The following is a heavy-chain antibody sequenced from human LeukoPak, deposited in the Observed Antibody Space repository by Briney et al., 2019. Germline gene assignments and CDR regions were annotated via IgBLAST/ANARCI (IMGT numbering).Heavy chain of an antibody. CDR1: GFTFSSYA. Sequence: GGSLRLSCAASGFTFSSYAMHWVRQAPGKGLEWVAVISYDGSNKYYADSVKGRFTISRDNSKNTLYLQMNSLRAEDTAVYYCARAHSIAAAAHFDYWGQGTLVTVSS. V-gene: IGHV3-30*04. J-gene: IGHJ4*02. CDR2: ISYDGSNK. D-gene: IGHD6-13*01. CDR3: ARAHSIAAAAHFDY.